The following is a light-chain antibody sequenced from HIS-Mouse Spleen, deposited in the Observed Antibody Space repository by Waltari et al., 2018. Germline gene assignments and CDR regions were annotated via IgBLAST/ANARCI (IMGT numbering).Light chain of an antibody. Sequence: QSALTQPASVSGSPGQSITISCTGTSSAVGSYNLDSWYQQHPGKAPKLMIYEGSKRPSGVSNRFSGSKSGNTASLTISGLQAEDEADYYCCSYAGSSTFEVFGGGTKLTVL. J-gene: IGLJ2*01. CDR1: SSAVGSYNL. V-gene: IGLV2-23*03. CDR2: EGS. CDR3: CSYAGSSTFEV.